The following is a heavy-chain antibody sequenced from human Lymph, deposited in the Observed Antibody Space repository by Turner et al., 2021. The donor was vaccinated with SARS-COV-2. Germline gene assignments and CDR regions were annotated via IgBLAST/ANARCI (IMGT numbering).Heavy chain of an antibody. Sequence: VQLVQYGAEVKKPGASVKVLCKASGYTFTSYDINWVRQATGQGLRGLGWMNRNSGNTGYAQKFQGRFTMTRNTPISTAYMELSSLRSEDTTVYYCARDRYSGGGMDVWGQGTTVTVSS. V-gene: IGHV1-8*02. CDR1: GYTFTSYD. CDR3: ARDRYSGGGMDV. CDR2: MNRNSGNT. J-gene: IGHJ6*02. D-gene: IGHD1-26*01.